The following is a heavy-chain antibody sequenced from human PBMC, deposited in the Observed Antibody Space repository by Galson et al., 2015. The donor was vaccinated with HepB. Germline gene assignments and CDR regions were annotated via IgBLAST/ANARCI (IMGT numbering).Heavy chain of an antibody. CDR3: VRPRRDGYNYDAFDY. CDR2: IYPSDSDI. CDR1: GYSFSTYW. J-gene: IGHJ4*02. D-gene: IGHD5-24*01. Sequence: QSGAEVKKPGESLKISCKGSGYSFSTYWIGWVRQMPGKGLEWMGIIYPSDSDIRYSPSFQRGQVTISADTSISTAYLHWSSLKASDTAMYYCVRPRRDGYNYDAFDYWGQGTLVTVSS. V-gene: IGHV5-51*01.